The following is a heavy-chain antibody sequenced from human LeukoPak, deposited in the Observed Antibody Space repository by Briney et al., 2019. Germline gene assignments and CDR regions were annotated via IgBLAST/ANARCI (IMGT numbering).Heavy chain of an antibody. CDR2: FSGSGGGT. Sequence: GGSLRLSCAASGFTFSSYAMGWVRQAPGRGLEWVSSFSGSGGGTYYADSVKGRFTISRDNSKNTLYLQMNSLRADDTAVYFCAKSGYNRFDYRGQGTLVTVSS. J-gene: IGHJ4*02. D-gene: IGHD5-24*01. CDR3: AKSGYNRFDY. V-gene: IGHV3-23*01. CDR1: GFTFSSYA.